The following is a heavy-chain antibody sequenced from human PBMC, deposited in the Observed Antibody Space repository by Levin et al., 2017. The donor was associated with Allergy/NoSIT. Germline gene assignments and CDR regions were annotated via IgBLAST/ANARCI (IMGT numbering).Heavy chain of an antibody. Sequence: GESLKISCAASGFTFSSYAMSWVRQAPGKGLEWVSVISDSGGNTYYADSVRGRFTISRDNSKSTLYLQMNSLRAEDTAVYYCAKDARYYDFSSGYKGGIYWGQGALVTVSS. J-gene: IGHJ4*02. CDR2: ISDSGGNT. V-gene: IGHV3-23*01. CDR1: GFTFSSYA. CDR3: AKDARYYDFSSGYKGGIY. D-gene: IGHD3-3*01.